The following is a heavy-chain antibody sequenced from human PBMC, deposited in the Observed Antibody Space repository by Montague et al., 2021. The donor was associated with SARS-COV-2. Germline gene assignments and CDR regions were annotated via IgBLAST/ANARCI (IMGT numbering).Heavy chain of an antibody. Sequence: ETLSLTCTVSGGSISSSSYYWGWIRQPPGKGLGWIGSIYYSGSTYYNPSLKSRVTISVDTSKNQFSLKLSSVTAADTAVYYCATITLGYCTNGVCQPPDYWGQGTLVTVSS. CDR2: IYYSGST. D-gene: IGHD2-8*01. J-gene: IGHJ4*02. V-gene: IGHV4-39*01. CDR1: GGSISSSSYY. CDR3: ATITLGYCTNGVCQPPDY.